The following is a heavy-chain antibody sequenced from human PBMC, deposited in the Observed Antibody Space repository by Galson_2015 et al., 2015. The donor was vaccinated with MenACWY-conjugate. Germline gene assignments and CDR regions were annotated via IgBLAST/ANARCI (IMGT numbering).Heavy chain of an antibody. CDR2: IKADGSFS. V-gene: IGHV3-74*01. CDR3: ARDNNWSFDS. D-gene: IGHD1-1*01. Sequence: SLRLSCAASGFTFNNYWMHWVRQPPGKGLEWISYIKADGSFSNYADSVKGRFTISTDNAKNMVYLQMDDLEDEDTAVYFCARDNNWSFDSWGQGTLVTVSS. CDR1: GFTFNNYW. J-gene: IGHJ4*02.